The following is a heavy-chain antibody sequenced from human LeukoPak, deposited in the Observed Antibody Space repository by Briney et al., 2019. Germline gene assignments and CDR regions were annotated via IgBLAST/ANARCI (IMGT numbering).Heavy chain of an antibody. CDR3: AKPLARFDY. Sequence: GGSLRLSCAASGFTFSDYYMTWIRQAPGKGLEWLSYITGIESNTYYADSVQGRFTISRDNAKNSLYLQMNSLRAEDTAVYYCAKPLARFDYWGQGTLVTVSS. J-gene: IGHJ4*02. CDR1: GFTFSDYY. CDR2: ITGIESNT. D-gene: IGHD5-12*01. V-gene: IGHV3-11*01.